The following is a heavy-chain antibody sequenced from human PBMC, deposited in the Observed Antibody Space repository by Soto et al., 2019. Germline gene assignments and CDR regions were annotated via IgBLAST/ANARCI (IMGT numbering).Heavy chain of an antibody. J-gene: IGHJ3*02. D-gene: IGHD3-3*01. CDR1: GFTFRSYG. V-gene: IGHV3-30*18. CDR3: ANLRFLEWLSENREAFDM. Sequence: PEGSLRLSCAASGFTFRSYGMHWVRQAPGKGLEWVAVISYDGSNKYYVDSVKGRFTISRDNSKNTLYLQMNSLRAEDTAVYYCANLRFLEWLSENREAFDMWGQGTMVTVSS. CDR2: ISYDGSNK.